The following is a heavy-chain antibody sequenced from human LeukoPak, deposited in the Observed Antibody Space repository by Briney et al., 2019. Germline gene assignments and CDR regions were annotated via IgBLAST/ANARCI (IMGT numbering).Heavy chain of an antibody. V-gene: IGHV1-8*02. J-gene: IGHJ5*02. Sequence: ASVKVSCKASGGTFSSYDINWVRQATGQGLEWMGWMNPNSGNTGYAQKFQGRVTMTRNTSISTAYMELSSLRSEDTAVYYCARRMWRRPPKAHNDWFDPWGQGTLVTVPS. CDR1: GGTFSSYD. D-gene: IGHD2-21*01. CDR2: MNPNSGNT. CDR3: ARRMWRRPPKAHNDWFDP.